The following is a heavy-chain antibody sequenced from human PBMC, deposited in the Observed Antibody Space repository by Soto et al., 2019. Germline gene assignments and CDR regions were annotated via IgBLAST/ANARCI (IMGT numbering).Heavy chain of an antibody. CDR3: AREPYGGNSAAFDI. CDR1: GGSISSYY. V-gene: IGHV4-59*01. D-gene: IGHD4-17*01. CDR2: IYYSGST. J-gene: IGHJ3*02. Sequence: LSLTCTVSGGSISSYYWSWIRQPPGKGLEWIGYIYYSGSTNYNPSLKSRVTISVDTSKNQFSLKLSSVTAADTAVYYCAREPYGGNSAAFDIWGQGTMVTVSS.